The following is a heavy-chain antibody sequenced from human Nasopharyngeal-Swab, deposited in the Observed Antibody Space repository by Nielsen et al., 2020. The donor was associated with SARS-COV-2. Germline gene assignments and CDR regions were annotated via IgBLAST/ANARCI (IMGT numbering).Heavy chain of an antibody. Sequence: GGSLRLSCVGSGFTLRNYDMGWVRQTPGTGLEWVSHISGSGGGTYYIDSVKGRFTISRDNSKNTLHLHMSSLRAEDTAVYYCAKDKEDLRGVGSYDYWGQGTLVTVSS. D-gene: IGHD3-10*01. CDR2: ISGSGGGT. CDR3: AKDKEDLRGVGSYDY. CDR1: GFTLRNYD. V-gene: IGHV3-23*02. J-gene: IGHJ4*02.